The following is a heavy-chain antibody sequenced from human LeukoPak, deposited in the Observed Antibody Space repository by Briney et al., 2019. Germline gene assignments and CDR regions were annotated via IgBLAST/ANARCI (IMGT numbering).Heavy chain of an antibody. Sequence: GGTLRLSCAASGFTFSSHGMSWVRQAPGKGLEWVSIIYSGGSTFYADSVKGRFTISRDNSMNTLYLQMNSLRAEDTAVYYCARGGSYLSAFDIWGQGTMVTASS. V-gene: IGHV3-53*01. J-gene: IGHJ3*02. CDR3: ARGGSYLSAFDI. CDR1: GFTFSSHG. CDR2: IYSGGST. D-gene: IGHD1-26*01.